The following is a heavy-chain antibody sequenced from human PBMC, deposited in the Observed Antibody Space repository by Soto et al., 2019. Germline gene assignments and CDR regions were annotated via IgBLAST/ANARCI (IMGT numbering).Heavy chain of an antibody. D-gene: IGHD6-13*01. CDR2: IFPYTGDT. CDR1: AYDFNTYS. J-gene: IGHJ4*02. V-gene: IGHV1-18*04. CDR3: ARGGFSSSWRLDY. Sequence: QVYLVQSGAEVKKPGASVKVSCKASAYDFNTYSINWVRQAPGQGLEWMGSIFPYTGDTHYAQKLQARFTRTRDPSTSTAYMYLARLQFDDTAVYYCARGGFSSSWRLDYWGQGTLVTVSS.